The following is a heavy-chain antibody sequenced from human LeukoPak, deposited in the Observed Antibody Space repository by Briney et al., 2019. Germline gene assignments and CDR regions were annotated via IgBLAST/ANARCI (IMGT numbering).Heavy chain of an antibody. CDR1: GFTSSSYA. D-gene: IGHD3-10*01. J-gene: IGHJ5*02. CDR3: ARDRSMVRGVGFDP. V-gene: IGHV3-30-3*01. CDR2: ISYDGSNK. Sequence: GGSLRLSCADPGFTSSSYAMRRGRQAPGKGLEGGALISYDGSNKYYADSVKGPFTISRDNSKNTLYLQMNRLRAEDTAVYYCARDRSMVRGVGFDPWGQGTLVTVSS.